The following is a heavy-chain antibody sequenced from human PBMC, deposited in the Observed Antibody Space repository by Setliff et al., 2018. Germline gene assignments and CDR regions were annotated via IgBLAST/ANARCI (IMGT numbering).Heavy chain of an antibody. J-gene: IGHJ3*02. V-gene: IGHV4-4*02. CDR3: ASLSVGGWTDAFES. CDR1: GGSISSSNW. D-gene: IGHD6-19*01. Sequence: PSETLSLTCAVSGGSISSSNWWSWVRQPPGKGLEWIGEIYHSGSTNYNPSLKSRVTISVDKSKNQFSLKLSSVTAADTAVYYCASLSVGGWTDAFESGAKGQWSPSPQ. CDR2: IYHSGST.